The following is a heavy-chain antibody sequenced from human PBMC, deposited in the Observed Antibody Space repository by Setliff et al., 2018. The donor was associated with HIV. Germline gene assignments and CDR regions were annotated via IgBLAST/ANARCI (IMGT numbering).Heavy chain of an antibody. CDR3: ARVGFCGWCLDY. J-gene: IGHJ4*02. V-gene: IGHV4-59*12. CDR1: GASISSFY. Sequence: PSETLSLTCTVSGASISSFYWSWIRQPPGKGLDWIGYIYYSGSTNYNPSLKSRVTMSVDTSKNRFSLKLNSVTAEDTAVYYCARVGFCGWCLDYWGQGTVVTVSS. CDR2: IYYSGST. D-gene: IGHD6-19*01.